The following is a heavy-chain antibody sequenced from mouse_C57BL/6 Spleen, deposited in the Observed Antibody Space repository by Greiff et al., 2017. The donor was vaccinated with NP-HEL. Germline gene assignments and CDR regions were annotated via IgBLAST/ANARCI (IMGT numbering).Heavy chain of an antibody. CDR2: ISDGGSYT. J-gene: IGHJ4*01. CDR1: GFTFSSYA. D-gene: IGHD1-1*01. V-gene: IGHV5-4*01. CDR3: ARDLNYGSSYGAMDY. Sequence: EVQGVESGGGLVKPGGSLKLSCAASGFTFSSYAMSWVRQTPEKRLEWVATISDGGSYTYYPDNVKGRFTISRDNAKNNLYLQMSHLKSEDTAMYYCARDLNYGSSYGAMDYWGQGTSVTVSS.